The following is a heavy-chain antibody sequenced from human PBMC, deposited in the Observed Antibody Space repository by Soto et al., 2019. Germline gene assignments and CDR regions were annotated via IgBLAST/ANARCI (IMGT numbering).Heavy chain of an antibody. J-gene: IGHJ5*02. CDR1: GGSVSSGSYY. V-gene: IGHV4-61*01. CDR3: ARGFLTVLVDP. Sequence: SETLSLTCTVSGGSVSSGSYYWSWIRQPPGKGLEWIGYIYYSGSTNYNPSLKSRVTISVDTSKNQFSLKLSSVTAADTAVYYCARGFLTVLVDPWGQGTLVTVSS. CDR2: IYYSGST. D-gene: IGHD2-8*02.